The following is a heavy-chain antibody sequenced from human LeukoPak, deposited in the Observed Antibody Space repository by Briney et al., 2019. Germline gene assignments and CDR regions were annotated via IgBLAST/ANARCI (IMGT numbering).Heavy chain of an antibody. Sequence: KPSQTLSLTCTVSGVSISSGGYSWSWIRQHPGKGLEWIGYISYSGSTYYNPSLKSRVTISVDTSKNQFSLKLSSVTAADTAVYYCARVMIVVVTFDYWGQGTLVTVSS. V-gene: IGHV4-31*03. D-gene: IGHD3-22*01. CDR2: ISYSGST. J-gene: IGHJ4*02. CDR3: ARVMIVVVTFDY. CDR1: GVSISSGGYS.